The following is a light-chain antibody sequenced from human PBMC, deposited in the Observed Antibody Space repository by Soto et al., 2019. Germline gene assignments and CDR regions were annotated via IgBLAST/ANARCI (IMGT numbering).Light chain of an antibody. CDR2: EAS. CDR3: QQRSNWPLT. V-gene: IGKV3-11*01. Sequence: EIVLTQSPATLSLSPGERATLSCRASQSVSSYLAWYQQKPGQAPRLLIYEASNRATGIPARFSGSGSGTDLHLQIRSLEPDDLAVYYCQQRSNWPLTFGGGTKVEIK. J-gene: IGKJ4*01. CDR1: QSVSSY.